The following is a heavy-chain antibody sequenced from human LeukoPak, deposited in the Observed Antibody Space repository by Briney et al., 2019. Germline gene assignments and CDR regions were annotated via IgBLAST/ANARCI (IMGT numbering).Heavy chain of an antibody. CDR3: ATTDNAAGGPY. CDR1: GLSFSIYW. J-gene: IGHJ4*02. Sequence: GGSLRLSCAHSGLSFSIYWMTWVPQAPGKGLEWASNISADGSGKFYADSVKGRFTISRDNAMNLLYVQMNNLRAEDTAVYYCATTDNAAGGPYWGQGILVTVSS. CDR2: ISADGSGK. V-gene: IGHV3-7*01. D-gene: IGHD6-13*01.